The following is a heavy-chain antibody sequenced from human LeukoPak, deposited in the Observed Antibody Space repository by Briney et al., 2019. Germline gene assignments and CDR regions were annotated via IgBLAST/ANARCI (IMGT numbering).Heavy chain of an antibody. Sequence: GGSLRLSCAASGFTFSSYAMSWVRQAPGKGLEWVSGISGSGGSTHYADSVKGRFTISRDKTKNTLYLQMNSLRAEDTAVYYCAKSSYYDTSGYYREYYFDYWGQGTLVTVSS. V-gene: IGHV3-23*01. J-gene: IGHJ4*02. CDR2: ISGSGGST. CDR1: GFTFSSYA. CDR3: AKSSYYDTSGYYREYYFDY. D-gene: IGHD3-22*01.